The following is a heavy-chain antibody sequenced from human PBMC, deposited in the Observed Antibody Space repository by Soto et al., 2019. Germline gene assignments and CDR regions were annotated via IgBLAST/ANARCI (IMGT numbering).Heavy chain of an antibody. D-gene: IGHD1-26*01. J-gene: IGHJ4*02. Sequence: EVKLLESGGGLVQPGGSLRLSCAASGFTFTNYAMSWVRQAPGKGLEWISAVSGSGTSTYYADSVKGRFTISRDNSKSTLYLQMNSLRAEDTALYYCAKDLELLIMGDWGQGTLVTVSS. CDR2: VSGSGTST. CDR1: GFTFTNYA. V-gene: IGHV3-23*01. CDR3: AKDLELLIMGD.